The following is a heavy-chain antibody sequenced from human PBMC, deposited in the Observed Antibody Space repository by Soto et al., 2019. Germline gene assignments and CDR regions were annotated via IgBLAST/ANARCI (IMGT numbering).Heavy chain of an antibody. D-gene: IGHD2-8*02. V-gene: IGHV3-23*01. CDR2: ISGSGGST. CDR3: AKDTEASGPALDI. Sequence: GGSLRLSCAASGFTFSSYAMSWVRQAPGKGLEWVSAISGSGGSTYYADSVKGRFTISRDNAKNSLYLQMNSLRAEDTALYHCAKDTEASGPALDIWGQGTKVTVSS. CDR1: GFTFSSYA. J-gene: IGHJ3*02.